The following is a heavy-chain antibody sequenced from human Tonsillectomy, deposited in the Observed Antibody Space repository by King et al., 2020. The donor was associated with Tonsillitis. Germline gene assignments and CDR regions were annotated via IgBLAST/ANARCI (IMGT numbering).Heavy chain of an antibody. D-gene: IGHD3-10*01. CDR1: GFTFSNFG. CDR2: ISYDGRHK. J-gene: IGHJ4*02. CDR3: ASPRGENRGFPDY. Sequence: VQLVESGGGVVPPGRSLRLSCAASGFTFSNFGMHWVRQTPGKGLEWVAVISYDGRHKYYADSVKGRLTISRDNSKNTLYLQMVSLRAEDTAIYYCASPRGENRGFPDYWGQGTLVTVSS. V-gene: IGHV3-33*05.